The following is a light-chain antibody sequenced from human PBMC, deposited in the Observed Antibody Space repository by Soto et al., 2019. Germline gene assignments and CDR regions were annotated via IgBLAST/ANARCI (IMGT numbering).Light chain of an antibody. Sequence: EIVLTQSPSTLSLSPGERATLSCWASQSVSSYLAWYQHKPGQAPRLLIYDASNRATGIPARFSGSGSGTDFTLTISSLQPDDFATYYCQQYNSYSTFGQGTKVDIK. CDR1: QSVSSY. J-gene: IGKJ1*01. CDR2: DAS. CDR3: QQYNSYST. V-gene: IGKV3-11*01.